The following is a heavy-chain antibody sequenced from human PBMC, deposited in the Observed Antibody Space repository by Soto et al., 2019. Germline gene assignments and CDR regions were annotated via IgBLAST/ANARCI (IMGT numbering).Heavy chain of an antibody. CDR3: ARAADGIYSSSWYYFDY. CDR1: GGTFSSYA. V-gene: IGHV1-69*13. CDR2: IIPIFGTA. J-gene: IGHJ4*02. Sequence: SVKVSCKASGGTFSSYAISWVRQAPGQGLEWMGGIIPIFGTANYAQKFQGRVTITADESTSTAYMELSSLRSEDTAVYYCARAADGIYSSSWYYFDYWGQGTLVTVSS. D-gene: IGHD6-13*01.